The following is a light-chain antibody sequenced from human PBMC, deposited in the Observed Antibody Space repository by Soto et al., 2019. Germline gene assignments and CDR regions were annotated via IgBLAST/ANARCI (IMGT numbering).Light chain of an antibody. J-gene: IGKJ1*01. CDR2: DVS. CDR1: QSITTW. CDR3: QHYKMYSPWT. Sequence: DIQMTQSPSTLSAAVGDRVTITCRAGQSITTWLACYQQRPGKAPKLLIYDVSSLQSGVPSRFSGSGSGTEFTLTISSLQPDDFATYYCQHYKMYSPWTFGQGTKVDIK. V-gene: IGKV1-5*01.